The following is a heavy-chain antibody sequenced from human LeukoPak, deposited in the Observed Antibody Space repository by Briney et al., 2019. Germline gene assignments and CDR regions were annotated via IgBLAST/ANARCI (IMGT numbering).Heavy chain of an antibody. J-gene: IGHJ4*02. Sequence: GASVTVSCKASGDTFTGYYLHWVRQAPGQGLEWMGWINPNSGGTKYAQKFQGRVTMTRDTSISTAYMELSSLTSDDTALYYCATDGAVAGTAYPEYWGQGTLVTVSS. CDR3: ATDGAVAGTAYPEY. CDR2: INPNSGGT. CDR1: GDTFTGYY. D-gene: IGHD6-19*01. V-gene: IGHV1-2*02.